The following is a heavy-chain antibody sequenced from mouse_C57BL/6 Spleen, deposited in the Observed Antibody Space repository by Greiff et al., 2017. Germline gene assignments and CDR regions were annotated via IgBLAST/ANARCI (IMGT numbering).Heavy chain of an antibody. Sequence: QVQLKQSGPGLVKPSQSLFLTCSITGFPITSGYYWIWIRQSPGKPLEWMGYITHSGETFYNPSLQSPISITRETSKNQFFLQLNSVTTEDTAMYYCAGAPDGYPAWFAYWGQGTLVTVSA. V-gene: IGHV12-3*01. CDR1: GFPITSGYY. J-gene: IGHJ3*01. D-gene: IGHD2-3*01. CDR3: AGAPDGYPAWFAY. CDR2: ITHSGET.